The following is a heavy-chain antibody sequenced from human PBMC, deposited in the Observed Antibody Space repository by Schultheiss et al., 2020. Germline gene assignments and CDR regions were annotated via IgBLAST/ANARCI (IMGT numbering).Heavy chain of an antibody. J-gene: IGHJ6*02. CDR1: GFTFSSYG. V-gene: IGHV3-33*01. Sequence: WGSMRLACAASGFTFSSYGMHWVRQAPGKGLEWVAVIWYDGSNKYYADSVKGRFTISRDNSKNTLYLQMNSLRAEDTAVYYCARALEDYYYYGMDVWGQGTTVTVSS. CDR3: ARALEDYYYYGMDV. CDR2: IWYDGSNK. D-gene: IGHD3-3*01.